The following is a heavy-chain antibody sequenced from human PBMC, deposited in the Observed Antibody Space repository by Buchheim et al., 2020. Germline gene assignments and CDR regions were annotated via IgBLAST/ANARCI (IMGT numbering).Heavy chain of an antibody. V-gene: IGHV4-59*08. CDR2: IYYSGST. Sequence: QVQLQESGPGLVKPSETLSLTCTASGGSISSYYWSWIRQPPGKGLEWIGYIYYSGSTNYNPPLKSRVTISVDTSKNPFSLKLSSVTAADTAVYYCARHGWWSTGYYGMDVWGQGTT. CDR3: ARHGWWSTGYYGMDV. CDR1: GGSISSYY. J-gene: IGHJ6*02. D-gene: IGHD2-15*01.